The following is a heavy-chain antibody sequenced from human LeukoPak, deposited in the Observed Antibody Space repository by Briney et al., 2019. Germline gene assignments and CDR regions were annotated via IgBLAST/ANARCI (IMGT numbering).Heavy chain of an antibody. CDR3: ATNYGANAFDI. Sequence: KPSQTLSLTCTVSGGSISSGGYYWSWIRQPAGKGLEWIGRIYTSGSTNYNPSLKSRVTISVDTSKNQFSLKLSSVTAADTAVYYCATNYGANAFDIWGQGTMVTVSS. CDR1: GGSISSGGYY. J-gene: IGHJ3*02. CDR2: IYTSGST. V-gene: IGHV4-61*02. D-gene: IGHD4/OR15-4a*01.